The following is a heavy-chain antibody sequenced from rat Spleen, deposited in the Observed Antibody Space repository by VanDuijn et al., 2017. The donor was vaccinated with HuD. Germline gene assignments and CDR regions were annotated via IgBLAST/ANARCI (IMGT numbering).Heavy chain of an antibody. CDR3: ARGVHTTGIPTFDY. Sequence: EVQLVESGGGLVQPGRSLKFSCAASGFTFSDYAMAWVRQAPKKGLEWVATISSGGGGTYYPDSVKGRFTISRDNAKSTLYLQMDSLRSEDTASYYCARGVHTTGIPTFDYWGQGVMVTVSS. CDR2: ISSGGGGT. J-gene: IGHJ2*01. V-gene: IGHV5-17*01. D-gene: IGHD1-9*01. CDR1: GFTFSDYA.